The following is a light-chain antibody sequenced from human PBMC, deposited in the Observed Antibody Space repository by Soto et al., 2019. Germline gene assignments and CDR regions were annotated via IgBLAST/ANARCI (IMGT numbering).Light chain of an antibody. CDR3: LQHNRYPWT. J-gene: IGKJ1*01. CDR1: QTISSW. CDR2: KAS. Sequence: DIQMTQSPSTLSGSEGDRVTITCRASQTISSWLAWYQQKPGKAPKLLIYKASTLKSGVPSRFSGSGSGTEFTLTISSLQPEDFATYYCLQHNRYPWTFGQGTKVDIK. V-gene: IGKV1-5*03.